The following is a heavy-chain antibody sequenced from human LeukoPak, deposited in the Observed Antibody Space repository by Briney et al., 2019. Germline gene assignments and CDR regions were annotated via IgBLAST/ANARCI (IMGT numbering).Heavy chain of an antibody. CDR3: ARPVYSSGWFYLPIGD. CDR2: ISSSSSYL. V-gene: IGHV3-21*01. D-gene: IGHD6-19*01. CDR1: GFTFSSYS. Sequence: PGGSLRLSCAASGFTFSSYSMNWVRQAPGKGLEWVSSISSSSSYLYYADSVKGRFTISRDNAKNSLYLQMNSLRAEDTAVYYCARPVYSSGWFYLPIGDWGQGTLVTVSS. J-gene: IGHJ4*02.